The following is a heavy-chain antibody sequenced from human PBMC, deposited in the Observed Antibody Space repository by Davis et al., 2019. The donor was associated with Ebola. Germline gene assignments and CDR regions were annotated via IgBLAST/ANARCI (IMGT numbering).Heavy chain of an antibody. Sequence: ASVKVSCKASGYTFTSSDISWVRQATGQGLEWMGWMNPKSGNRGYAEKFQGRVTMTRDTSISTAYLRWSSLKASDTATYYCTRRNDIFTGYQIERGFDYWGQGTLVTVSS. D-gene: IGHD3-9*01. CDR1: GYTFTSSD. J-gene: IGHJ4*02. V-gene: IGHV1-8*01. CDR2: MNPKSGNR. CDR3: TRRNDIFTGYQIERGFDY.